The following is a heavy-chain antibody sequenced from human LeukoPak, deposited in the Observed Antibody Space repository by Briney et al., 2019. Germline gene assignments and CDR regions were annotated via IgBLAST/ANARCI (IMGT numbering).Heavy chain of an antibody. CDR3: ARLRSVSQVFDAFDI. CDR1: GGSISSYY. J-gene: IGHJ3*02. CDR2: IYYSGST. V-gene: IGHV4-59*08. Sequence: SETLSLTCTVSGGSISSYYWSWIRQPPGKGLEWIGYIYYSGSTNYNPSLKSRVTISVDTSKNQFSLKLSSVTAADTAVYYCARLRSVSQVFDAFDIWGQGTMVTVSS. D-gene: IGHD2-21*01.